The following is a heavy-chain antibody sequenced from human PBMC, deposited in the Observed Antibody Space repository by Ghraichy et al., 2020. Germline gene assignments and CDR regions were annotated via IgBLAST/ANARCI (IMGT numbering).Heavy chain of an antibody. CDR1: GITFSSYS. CDR2: ISFDGTKK. V-gene: IGHV3-30*04. J-gene: IGHJ3*02. CDR3: STDLLRWRDTFDI. D-gene: IGHD3-3*01. Sequence: LSLTCAASGITFSSYSMHWVRQAPGKGLEWVAIISFDGTKKYYSDSVKGRFTIFRDNSKNTLYLQMNSLRPEDTAVYFCSTDLLRWRDTFDIWGQGTMVTVTP.